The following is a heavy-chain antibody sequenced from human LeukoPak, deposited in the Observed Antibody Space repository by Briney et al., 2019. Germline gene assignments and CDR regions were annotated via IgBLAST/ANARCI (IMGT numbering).Heavy chain of an antibody. D-gene: IGHD3-10*01. Sequence: GRTLRLSCAASGFTFSSYGMYWVCQAPGKGLERVAVIWYDGRNKYYADSVKGRFTISRDNSKNTLYLQMNSLRAEDTAVYYCARERRYYGSGSYYKTLDYWGQGTLVTVSS. V-gene: IGHV3-33*01. CDR3: ARERRYYGSGSYYKTLDY. CDR2: IWYDGRNK. CDR1: GFTFSSYG. J-gene: IGHJ4*02.